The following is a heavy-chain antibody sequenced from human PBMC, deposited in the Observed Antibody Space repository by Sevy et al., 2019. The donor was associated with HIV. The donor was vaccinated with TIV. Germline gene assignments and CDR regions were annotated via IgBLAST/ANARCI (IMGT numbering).Heavy chain of an antibody. D-gene: IGHD3-22*01. CDR1: GFTFSNYW. Sequence: GGSLRLSCAASGFTFSNYWMSWVRQAPGKGLEWVANIRQDGSEKYFVDSVKGRFAISRDNAKNSLYLQMKSLRAEDKAVYYCARPYRTDPFYYSGSSGYYYPTYFDYWGQGTLVTVSS. J-gene: IGHJ4*02. CDR2: IRQDGSEK. V-gene: IGHV3-7*01. CDR3: ARPYRTDPFYYSGSSGYYYPTYFDY.